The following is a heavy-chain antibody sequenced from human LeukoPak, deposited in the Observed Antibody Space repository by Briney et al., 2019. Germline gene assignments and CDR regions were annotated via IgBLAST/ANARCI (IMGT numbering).Heavy chain of an antibody. CDR1: GGSFSGYY. Sequence: PSETLSLTCAVYGGSFSGYYRSWIRQPPGKGLEWIGEINHSGSTNYNPSLKSRVTISVDTSKNQFSLKLSSVTAADTAVYYCASGRGLWFDPWGQGTLVTVSS. D-gene: IGHD3-10*01. CDR2: INHSGST. CDR3: ASGRGLWFDP. J-gene: IGHJ5*02. V-gene: IGHV4-34*01.